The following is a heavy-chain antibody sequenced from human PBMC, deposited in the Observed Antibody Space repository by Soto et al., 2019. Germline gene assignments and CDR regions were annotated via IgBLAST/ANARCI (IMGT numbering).Heavy chain of an antibody. CDR3: PRGPAYVDYANLDP. D-gene: IGHD4-17*01. CDR1: GDSVSKYY. CDR2: IHSTRSP. V-gene: IGHV4-4*07. J-gene: IGHJ5*02. Sequence: PSETLSLTCTVSGDSVSKYYWNWIRQPAGKGLEWIGRIHSTRSPNYNPSLKSRVTMSVDTSKNQFSLKLNLTSVTAADTAVYYCPRGPAYVDYANLDPWGQGTRATVSS.